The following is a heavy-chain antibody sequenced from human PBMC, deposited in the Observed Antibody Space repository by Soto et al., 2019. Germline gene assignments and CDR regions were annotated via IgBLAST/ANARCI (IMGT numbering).Heavy chain of an antibody. D-gene: IGHD3-22*01. CDR2: INHSGST. J-gene: IGHJ5*02. Sequence: PSETLSLTCAVYGGSFSGYYWSWIRQPPGKGLEWIGEINHSGSTNYSPSLKSRVPISVDTSKNQFSLKLSSVTAADTAVYYCARERGRYYDSSGYPPRRNWFDPWGQGTLVTVSS. V-gene: IGHV4-34*01. CDR1: GGSFSGYY. CDR3: ARERGRYYDSSGYPPRRNWFDP.